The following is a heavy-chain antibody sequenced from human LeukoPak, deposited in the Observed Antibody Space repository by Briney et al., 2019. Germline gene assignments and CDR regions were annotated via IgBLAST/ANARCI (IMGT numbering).Heavy chain of an antibody. CDR2: INPNSGDT. D-gene: IGHD2-2*01. CDR3: VRSYHQSQRGC. J-gene: IGHJ4*01. Sequence: ASVQVSCKASGYTFTGYYMHWVRQAPGQLLEWMGWINPNSGDTHYTQKIQGRVTMTRDTSVSTAYMDLSRLISDDTAVYYCVRSYHQSQRGCWGHGTLVSVSS. V-gene: IGHV1-2*02. CDR1: GYTFTGYY.